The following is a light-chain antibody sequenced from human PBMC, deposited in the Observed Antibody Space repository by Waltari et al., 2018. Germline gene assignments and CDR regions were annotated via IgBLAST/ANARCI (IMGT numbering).Light chain of an antibody. J-gene: IGKJ1*01. Sequence: CRASQSMSRFLAWYQQKPGQAPRLLIYDASTRATGIPDRFSGSGSGTDCSLTISRLEPEDIAVYYCQKYGSLPATFGQGTKVEIK. CDR3: QKYGSLPAT. V-gene: IGKV3-20*01. CDR1: QSMSRF. CDR2: DAS.